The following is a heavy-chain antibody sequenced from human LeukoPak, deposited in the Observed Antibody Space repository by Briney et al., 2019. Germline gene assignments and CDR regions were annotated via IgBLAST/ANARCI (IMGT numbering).Heavy chain of an antibody. CDR3: ARDIAELRHNGPHGY. Sequence: ASVKVSCKASGYTFTSYGISWVRQAPGQGLEWMGWISAYNDNTNYAQKLQGRVTMTTDTSTSTAYMELRSLRSDDTAVYYCARDIAELRHNGPHGYWGQGTLVTVSS. J-gene: IGHJ4*02. D-gene: IGHD1-7*01. CDR2: ISAYNDNT. CDR1: GYTFTSYG. V-gene: IGHV1-18*01.